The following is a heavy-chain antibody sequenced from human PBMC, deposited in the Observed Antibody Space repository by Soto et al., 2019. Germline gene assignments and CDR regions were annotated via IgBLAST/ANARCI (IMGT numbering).Heavy chain of an antibody. CDR1: GYTFTSYA. D-gene: IGHD1-26*01. V-gene: IGHV1-3*01. J-gene: IGHJ4*02. CDR3: ARDQPFSGSYCFDY. CDR2: INAGNGNT. Sequence: ASVKVSCKASGYTFTSYAMHWVRQAPGQRLEWMGWINAGNGNTKYSQKLQGRVTITRDTSASTAYMELSSLRSEDTAVYYCARDQPFSGSYCFDYWGQGTLVTVSS.